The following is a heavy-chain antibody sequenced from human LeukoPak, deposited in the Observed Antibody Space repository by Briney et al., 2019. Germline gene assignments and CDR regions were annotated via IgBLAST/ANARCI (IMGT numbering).Heavy chain of an antibody. J-gene: IGHJ4*02. CDR3: ARGILRDYYDSSGFYHRGGVGY. CDR2: IHTSGTM. CDR1: GGSVSTGSYY. V-gene: IGHV4-61*09. Sequence: TSETLSLTCTVSGGSVSTGSYYWSWIPQPAGRGLEWIGHIHTSGTMNYNASLKSRVRISVETSKNQFSLRLSSVTAADTAVYFCARGILRDYYDSSGFYHRGGVGYWGQGTLVTASS. D-gene: IGHD3-22*01.